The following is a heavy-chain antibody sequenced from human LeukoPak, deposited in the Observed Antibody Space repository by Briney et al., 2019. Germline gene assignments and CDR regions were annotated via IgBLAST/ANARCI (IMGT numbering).Heavy chain of an antibody. Sequence: SQTLSLTCTVSGESISSGSYYGSWIRQPAGKGLEWIGRIYTSGSTNYNPSLKSRVTISVDTSKNQFSLKLSSVTAADTAVYYCARGLYCGGDCYWFDYWGQGTLVTVSS. CDR2: IYTSGST. CDR1: GESISSGSYY. V-gene: IGHV4-61*02. D-gene: IGHD2-21*02. CDR3: ARGLYCGGDCYWFDY. J-gene: IGHJ4*02.